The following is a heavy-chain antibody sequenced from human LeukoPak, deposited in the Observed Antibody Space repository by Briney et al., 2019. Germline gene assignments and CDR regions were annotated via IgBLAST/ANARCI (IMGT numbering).Heavy chain of an antibody. Sequence: AETLSLTCIVSAGSLGSDALHWGRIRQAPGKGLEWIGSIHYTRSYSGTTYYNPSLESRGTLSTDRSKSLCSLKLTSVTAADTAVYYCVAEEYGTGSYYKSSVWGKGTLVTASS. V-gene: IGHV4-39*01. CDR2: IHYTRSYSGTT. CDR3: VAEEYGTGSYYKSSV. D-gene: IGHD3-10*01. CDR1: AGSLGSDALH. J-gene: IGHJ4*02.